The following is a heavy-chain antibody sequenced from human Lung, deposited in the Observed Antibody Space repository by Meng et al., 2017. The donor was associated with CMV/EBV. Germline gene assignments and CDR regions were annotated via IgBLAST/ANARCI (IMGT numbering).Heavy chain of an antibody. CDR1: GYTFTSYG. D-gene: IGHD6-19*01. CDR3: ARGQGQWLVQTDVFDN. V-gene: IGHV1-18*01. CDR2: INAYNGNT. Sequence: ASVKVSCKASGYTFTSYGIHWVRQAPGQGLEWMGWINAYNGNTNYAQNLEGRVTMTTDTSTSTVYMELRSLRSDDTAVYYCARGQGQWLVQTDVFDNWGQGTMVTVSS. J-gene: IGHJ3*02.